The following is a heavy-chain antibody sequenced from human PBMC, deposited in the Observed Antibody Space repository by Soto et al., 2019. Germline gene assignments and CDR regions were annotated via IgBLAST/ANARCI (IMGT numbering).Heavy chain of an antibody. CDR3: ARGGDCSKTSCYWARLYYGLDV. D-gene: IGHD2-2*01. Sequence: GGSLRLSCAASGFTFSSYDMHWVRQATGKGLEWVSSIGTAGDTYYSGSVKGRFSVSRENVKNSLYLQMNSLRAGDTAVYYCARGGDCSKTSCYWARLYYGLDVWGQGTTVTVSS. CDR2: IGTAGDT. J-gene: IGHJ6*02. V-gene: IGHV3-13*01. CDR1: GFTFSSYD.